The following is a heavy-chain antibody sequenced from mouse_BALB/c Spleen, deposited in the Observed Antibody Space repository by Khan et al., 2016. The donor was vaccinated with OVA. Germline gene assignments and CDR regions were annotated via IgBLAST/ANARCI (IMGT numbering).Heavy chain of an antibody. V-gene: IGHV2-9*02. J-gene: IGHJ1*01. D-gene: IGHD2-3*01. CDR2: IWADGGT. Sequence: QVQLKESGPGLVAPSQSLSITCTVSGFSLTSYSVHWVRQPPGKGLEWLGVIWADGGTNYNSALMSRLSIITDNFKSQVFLKMNSLQSDDTAIYYCARSDDGYPEWYFDVWGAGTTVTVSS. CDR3: ARSDDGYPEWYFDV. CDR1: GFSLTSYS.